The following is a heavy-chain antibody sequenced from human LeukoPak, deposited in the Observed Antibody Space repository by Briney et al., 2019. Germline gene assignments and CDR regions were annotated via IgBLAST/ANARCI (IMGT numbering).Heavy chain of an antibody. CDR2: IYTSGST. V-gene: IGHV4-4*07. D-gene: IGHD2/OR15-2a*01. J-gene: IGHJ5*02. Sequence: SETLSLTCTVSGASISSYYWSWIRQPAGKGLEWIGRIYTSGSTNYNPSLKSRVTISVDTSKNQFSLKLSSVTAADTAVYYCARDKSTYNWFDPWGQGTLVTVSS. CDR1: GASISSYY. CDR3: ARDKSTYNWFDP.